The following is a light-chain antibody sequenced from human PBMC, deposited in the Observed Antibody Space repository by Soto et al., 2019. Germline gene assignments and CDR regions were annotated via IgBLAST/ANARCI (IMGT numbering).Light chain of an antibody. J-gene: IGKJ2*01. CDR1: QSISSY. Sequence: DIQMTQSPSSLSASVGDRVTITCRASQSISSYLNWYQQKPGKAPKLLIYAASSLRSGVPSRFSGSGSGTDFTLTISSLQPEDFATYYCQQSYSTPWVTFGQATKLEIK. CDR2: AAS. V-gene: IGKV1-39*01. CDR3: QQSYSTPWVT.